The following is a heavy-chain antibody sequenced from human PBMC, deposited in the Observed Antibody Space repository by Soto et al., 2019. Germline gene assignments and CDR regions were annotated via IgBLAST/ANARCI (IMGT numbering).Heavy chain of an antibody. CDR1: GGSISDGAYY. J-gene: IGHJ4*02. D-gene: IGHD2-21*01. Sequence: QVQLQESGPGLVKPSQTLSLTCTVSGGSISDGAYYWSWIRQPPGKGLEWIGHIYDSGNTYNKPPLKRRLTISEDTSKNHFTQNLNSVTAADTAVYYCASGLSGDKVDQCGQGTLVSVSS. CDR3: ASGLSGDKVDQ. CDR2: IYDSGNT. V-gene: IGHV4-30-4*01.